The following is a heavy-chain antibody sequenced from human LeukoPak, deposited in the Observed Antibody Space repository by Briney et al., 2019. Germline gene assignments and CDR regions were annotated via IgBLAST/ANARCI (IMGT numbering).Heavy chain of an antibody. CDR3: ARVAYCSSTRCYRWFGEFPTPNCMDV. V-gene: IGHV4-31*03. D-gene: IGHD2-2*01. CDR2: IYYSGTT. J-gene: IGHJ6*04. CDR1: GGSFRSGAYY. Sequence: SQTLSLPCTVSGGSFRSGAYYWSSIRQHPGEGLGLIGYIYYSGTTYYNPSLKRRLTISVDTSNNPFSLTLSSVPPPVTAVYYCARVAYCSSTRCYRWFGEFPTPNCMDVWGKGTTVTVSS.